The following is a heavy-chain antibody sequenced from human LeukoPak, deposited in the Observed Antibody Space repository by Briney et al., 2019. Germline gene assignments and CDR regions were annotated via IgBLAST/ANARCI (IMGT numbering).Heavy chain of an antibody. D-gene: IGHD3-10*01. V-gene: IGHV4-38-2*02. CDR2: IYHSGST. CDR1: GYSISSGYY. Sequence: SETLSLTCTVSGYSISSGYYWGWIRQPPGKGLEWIGSIYHSGSTYYNPSLKSRVSMSVDTSKNQFSLKLSSVTAADTAVYYCARDSGTTEEVKFDPWGQGTLVTVSS. CDR3: ARDSGTTEEVKFDP. J-gene: IGHJ5*02.